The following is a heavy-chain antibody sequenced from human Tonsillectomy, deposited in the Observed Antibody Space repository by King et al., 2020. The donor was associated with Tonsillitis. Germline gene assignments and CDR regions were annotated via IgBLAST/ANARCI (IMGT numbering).Heavy chain of an antibody. CDR2: ISSGSSII. CDR3: ARESFSGNLIDY. V-gene: IGHV3-21*01. CDR1: GFTFSRYT. Sequence: VQLVESGGGLVKPGGSLRLSCAASGFTFSRYTMNWVRQAPGKGLEWVSSISSGSSIIHYADSLKGRFTISRDNAKNSLYLQMHSLRAEDTAVYYCARESFSGNLIDYWGQGTLVTVSS. D-gene: IGHD3-10*01. J-gene: IGHJ4*02.